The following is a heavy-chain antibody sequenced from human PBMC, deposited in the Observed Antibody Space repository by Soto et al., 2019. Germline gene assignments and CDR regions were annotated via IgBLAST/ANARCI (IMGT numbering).Heavy chain of an antibody. Sequence: QVQLVESGGGVVQPGRSLRLSCAASGFIFSSYGMHWVRQAPGKGLEWVAVISYEGSHTYYADSVKGRFTITSDNSKNTRYLQMNSLRPEDTAVYYCAKEVHCGGGSCSWSEGFDYWGQGTLLTVSS. J-gene: IGHJ4*02. CDR3: AKEVHCGGGSCSWSEGFDY. V-gene: IGHV3-30*18. CDR2: ISYEGSHT. CDR1: GFIFSSYG. D-gene: IGHD2-15*01.